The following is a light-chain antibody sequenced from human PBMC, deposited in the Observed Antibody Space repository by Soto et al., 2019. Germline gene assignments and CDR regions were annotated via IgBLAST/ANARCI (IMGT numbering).Light chain of an antibody. Sequence: IVLTQSPATLSVSPGERATLSCRASQSVSSNLAWHQQSPGQAPRLLIYGASTRATGVPASFSGGGSGTEFTLTITGLQSEDFGVYWCQQYNNWPLTCGPGTRLEIK. J-gene: IGKJ5*01. CDR1: QSVSSN. CDR2: GAS. CDR3: QQYNNWPLT. V-gene: IGKV3D-15*01.